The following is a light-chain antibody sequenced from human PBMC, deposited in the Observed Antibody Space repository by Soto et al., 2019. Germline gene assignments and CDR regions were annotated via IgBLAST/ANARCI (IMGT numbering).Light chain of an antibody. Sequence: DSQMTQYPSTLSASVGDRVTITCRASQSISYWLAWYQQKPGKAPKLLISKASTLQSGVPPRFSGSGYGTEVTLTISSLQPDDFATYYCQQYERYPMTFGGGTKVEIK. J-gene: IGKJ4*01. V-gene: IGKV1-5*03. CDR2: KAS. CDR1: QSISYW. CDR3: QQYERYPMT.